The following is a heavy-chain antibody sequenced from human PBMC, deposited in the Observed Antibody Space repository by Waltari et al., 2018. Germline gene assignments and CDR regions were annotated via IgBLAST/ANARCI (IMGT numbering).Heavy chain of an antibody. D-gene: IGHD6-19*01. CDR3: ARGYSSGWYWACDY. Sequence: EVQLLESGGGVIRPGGSLRLSCAASGFTFDDYGMSWVRQAPGKGLEWVSGINWNGGATGYADSVKGRFTISKDDAKNSLYLQMNSLRVEDTALYYCARGYSSGWYWACDYWGQGTLVTVSS. J-gene: IGHJ4*02. CDR2: INWNGGAT. V-gene: IGHV3-20*04. CDR1: GFTFDDYG.